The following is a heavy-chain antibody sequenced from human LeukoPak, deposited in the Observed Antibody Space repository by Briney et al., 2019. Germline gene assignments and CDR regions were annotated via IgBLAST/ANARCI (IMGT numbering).Heavy chain of an antibody. CDR3: ARGRGAANDAFDI. J-gene: IGHJ3*02. V-gene: IGHV3-53*04. D-gene: IGHD3-10*01. CDR1: GVTVRSDY. Sequence: PGGSLRLSCAAPGVTVRSDYMSWVRPAPGKGLEWVSVIYSSSITSYADSVKGRFTISRHNSKNTLYLQMNSLRADDTAVYYCARGRGAANDAFDIWGQGTMVTVSS. CDR2: IYSSSIT.